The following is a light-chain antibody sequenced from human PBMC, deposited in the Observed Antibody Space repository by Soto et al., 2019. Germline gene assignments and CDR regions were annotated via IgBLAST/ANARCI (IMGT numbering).Light chain of an antibody. V-gene: IGKV1-5*01. Sequence: DIQLTQKPSTLSASVGDRVTITCRASQSISSWLAWYQQKSGKAPRLLIYDASSLESGVPSRFSGSGSGTEFTLTISSLQPDDFATYYCQQYNSYPLTFGGGTKV. CDR3: QQYNSYPLT. CDR2: DAS. J-gene: IGKJ4*01. CDR1: QSISSW.